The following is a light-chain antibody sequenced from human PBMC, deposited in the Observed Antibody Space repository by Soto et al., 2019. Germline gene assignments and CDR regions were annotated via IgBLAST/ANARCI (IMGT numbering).Light chain of an antibody. V-gene: IGKV1-5*03. Sequence: DIQRTQYPSTLSGSVGDRVTSTCMASQTISSWLAWYQQKPGKAPQLLIYKASTLKSGVPSRFSGSGSGTDFTLTISSLQPEDFATYYCQQSYSTPPITVGPGTRLEIK. J-gene: IGKJ5*01. CDR3: QQSYSTPPIT. CDR2: KAS. CDR1: QTISSW.